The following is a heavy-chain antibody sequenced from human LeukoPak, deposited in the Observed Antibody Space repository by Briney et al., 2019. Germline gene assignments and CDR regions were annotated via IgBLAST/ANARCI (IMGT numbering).Heavy chain of an antibody. J-gene: IGHJ4*02. CDR3: AKDSLRTYYGSGSYPLDY. CDR1: GFTFSNYG. V-gene: IGHV3-30*02. CDR2: IRFDGGNK. D-gene: IGHD3-10*01. Sequence: PGRSLRLSCAAAGFTFSNYGMHWVRQAPGKGLEWVAFIRFDGGNKYYADSVKGRFTISRDSSKNTLFLQMNSLRADDTAVYYCAKDSLRTYYGSGSYPLDYWGQGTLVTVSS.